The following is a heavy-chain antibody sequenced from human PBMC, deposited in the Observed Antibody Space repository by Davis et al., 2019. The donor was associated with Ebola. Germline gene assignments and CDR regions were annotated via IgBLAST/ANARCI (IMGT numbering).Heavy chain of an antibody. V-gene: IGHV1-2*02. CDR2: INPNSGGT. CDR1: GYTFTGYY. Sequence: ASVKVSCKASGYTFTGYYMHWVRQAPGQGLEWMGWINPNSGGTNYAQKFQGRVTMTRNTSISTAYMELSSLRSEDTAVYYCARERDYYDSSGYPDWGQGTLVTVSS. D-gene: IGHD3-22*01. J-gene: IGHJ4*02. CDR3: ARERDYYDSSGYPD.